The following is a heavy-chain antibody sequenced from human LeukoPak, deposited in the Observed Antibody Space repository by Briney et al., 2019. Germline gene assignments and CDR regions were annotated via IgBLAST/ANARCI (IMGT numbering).Heavy chain of an antibody. J-gene: IGHJ4*02. CDR1: GFTFSSYW. D-gene: IGHD6-6*01. CDR2: IKQDGSEK. Sequence: PGGSLRLSCAASGFTFSSYWMSWVRQAPGKGLEWVANIKQDGSEKYYVDSVKGRFTISRDNAKNSLYLQMNSLRAEDTAVYYCARDIAARPFYYFDYWGQGTLVTVSS. CDR3: ARDIAARPFYYFDY. V-gene: IGHV3-7*01.